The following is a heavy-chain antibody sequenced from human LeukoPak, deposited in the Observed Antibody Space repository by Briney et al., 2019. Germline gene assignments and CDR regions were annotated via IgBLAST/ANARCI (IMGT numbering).Heavy chain of an antibody. CDR1: GFTFSSYS. Sequence: GGSLRLSCAASGFTFSSYSMNWVRQAPGKGLEWVSSISSSSSYIYYADSVKGRFTISRDNAKNSLYLQMNSLRAEDTAVYYCARDSFGIVGAIYYFDYWGQGTPVTVSS. J-gene: IGHJ4*02. D-gene: IGHD1-26*01. CDR3: ARDSFGIVGAIYYFDY. V-gene: IGHV3-21*01. CDR2: ISSSSSYI.